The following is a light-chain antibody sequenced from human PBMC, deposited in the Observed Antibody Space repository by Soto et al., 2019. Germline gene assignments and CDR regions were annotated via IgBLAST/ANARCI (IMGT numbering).Light chain of an antibody. V-gene: IGKV1-6*01. CDR1: RDIGSD. CDR2: AAS. CDR3: LQHFNFSWT. J-gene: IGKJ1*01. Sequence: AIQMTQSPSSLSASVGDRVTITCRASRDIGSDLGWYQQKPGKAPKHLIFAASNLQSGVPSRFSGGGSGTDFTLTISSLQADDFATYYCLQHFNFSWTFGQGTKVE.